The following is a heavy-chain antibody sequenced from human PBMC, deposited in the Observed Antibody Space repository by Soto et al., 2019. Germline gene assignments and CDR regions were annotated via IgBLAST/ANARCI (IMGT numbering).Heavy chain of an antibody. Sequence: QVQLVESGGGVVQPGRSLRLSCAASGFTFSSYAMHWVRQAPGKGLEWVAVISCDGSNKYYADSVKGRFTISRDNSKNTLYLQMNSLRAEDTAVYYCARRVSGWCPIDYWGQGTLVTVSS. D-gene: IGHD6-19*01. CDR1: GFTFSSYA. CDR3: ARRVSGWCPIDY. J-gene: IGHJ4*02. V-gene: IGHV3-30-3*01. CDR2: ISCDGSNK.